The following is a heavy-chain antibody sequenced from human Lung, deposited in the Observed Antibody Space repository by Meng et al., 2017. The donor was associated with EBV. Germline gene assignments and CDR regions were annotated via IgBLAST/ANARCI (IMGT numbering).Heavy chain of an antibody. CDR3: ARGATSVFDL. V-gene: IGHV4-4*03. Sequence: VATRGWGPSVGHPPGALSLPRPVPGGSNSNTNWWSWVRQPSGKGLEWIGEVYHSDDTNYSPSLKGRVTISVDTSKNQFSLDLTSVTAADTAVYYCARGATSVFDLWGRGTLVTVSS. CDR2: VYHSDDT. J-gene: IGHJ2*01. CDR1: GGSNSNTNW.